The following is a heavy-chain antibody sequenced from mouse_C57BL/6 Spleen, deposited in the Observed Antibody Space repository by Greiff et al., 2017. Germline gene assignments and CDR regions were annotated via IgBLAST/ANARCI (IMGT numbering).Heavy chain of an antibody. J-gene: IGHJ1*03. D-gene: IGHD1-1*01. CDR3: ARREITTVVATEGYFDV. CDR1: GYTFTDYY. Sequence: VQLQQSGAELVKPGASVKMSCKASGYTFTDYYMNWVKQSHGKSLEWIGVINPYNGGTSYNQKFKGKATLTVDKSSSTAYMELNSLTSEDSAVYYCARREITTVVATEGYFDVWGTGTTVTVSS. CDR2: INPYNGGT. V-gene: IGHV1-19*01.